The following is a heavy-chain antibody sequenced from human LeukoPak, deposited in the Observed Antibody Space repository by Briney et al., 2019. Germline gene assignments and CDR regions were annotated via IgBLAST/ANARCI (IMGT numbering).Heavy chain of an antibody. Sequence: PSETLSLTCTVSGGSISSYYWSWNRQPPGKGLEWIGYIYYSGSTNYNPSLKSRVTISVDTSKNQFSLKLSSVTAADTAVYYCARGPHDSSGYYYDYWGQGTLVTVSS. D-gene: IGHD3-22*01. CDR2: IYYSGST. CDR1: GGSISSYY. CDR3: ARGPHDSSGYYYDY. J-gene: IGHJ4*02. V-gene: IGHV4-59*08.